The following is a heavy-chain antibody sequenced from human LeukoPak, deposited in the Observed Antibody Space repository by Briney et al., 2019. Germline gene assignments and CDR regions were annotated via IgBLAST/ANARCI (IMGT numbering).Heavy chain of an antibody. Sequence: GGSLRLSCAASGFTFSDYAMTWVRQAPGEGLEWVSFIHRSGATTYYADSVKGRFTISRDNVKNTIDLQMSSLRVEDTAVYYCAREVVATRFDNRGQGTLVTVSP. CDR1: GFTFSDYA. V-gene: IGHV3-23*01. CDR2: IHRSGATT. D-gene: IGHD5-12*01. CDR3: AREVVATRFDN. J-gene: IGHJ4*02.